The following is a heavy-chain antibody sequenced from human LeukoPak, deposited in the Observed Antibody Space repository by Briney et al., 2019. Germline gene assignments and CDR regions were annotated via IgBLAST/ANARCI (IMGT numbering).Heavy chain of an antibody. CDR1: GGSISSYY. Sequence: SETLSLTCTVSGGSISSYYWSWIRQHPGKGLEWIGYIYYSGSTYYNPSLKSRVTISVDTSKNQFSLKLSSVAAADTAVYYCARIVKGSLTTYYYYYMDVWGKGTSVTVS. V-gene: IGHV4-59*06. D-gene: IGHD2/OR15-2a*01. CDR3: ARIVKGSLTTYYYYYMDV. CDR2: IYYSGST. J-gene: IGHJ6*03.